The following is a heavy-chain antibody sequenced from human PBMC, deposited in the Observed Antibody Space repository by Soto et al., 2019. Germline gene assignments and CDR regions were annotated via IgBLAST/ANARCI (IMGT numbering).Heavy chain of an antibody. J-gene: IGHJ4*02. V-gene: IGHV4-34*01. CDR1: GGSFSGYY. CDR3: AREYGGNSGTFDY. CDR2: INHSGST. D-gene: IGHD2-21*02. Sequence: QVQLQQWGAGLLKPSETLSLTCAVYGGSFSGYYWSWIRQPPGKGLEWIGEINHSGSTNYNPSLKSRVTISVDTSKNQFSLKLSSVTAADTAVYYCAREYGGNSGTFDYLGQGTLVTVSS.